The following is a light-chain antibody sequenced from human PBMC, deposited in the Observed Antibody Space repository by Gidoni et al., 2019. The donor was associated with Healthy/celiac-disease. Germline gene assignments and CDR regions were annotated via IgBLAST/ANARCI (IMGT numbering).Light chain of an antibody. V-gene: IGKV3-15*01. CDR2: GAS. J-gene: IGKJ4*01. CDR1: QSFSST. Sequence: EIVMPQSPATLSVSPGSRATLFCRSTQSFSSTLAWYQQKPGQAPRLLIYGASTRATGIPARFSGRGSGTEFTLTISRLQSEDFAVYYCQQYNNWPLTFGGGTKVEIK. CDR3: QQYNNWPLT.